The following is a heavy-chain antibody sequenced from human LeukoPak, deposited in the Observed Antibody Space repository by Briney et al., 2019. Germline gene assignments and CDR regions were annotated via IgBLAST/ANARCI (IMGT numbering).Heavy chain of an antibody. CDR3: ARTAWGYYDQFGDFDY. CDR2: ISSSSSSYI. D-gene: IGHD3-22*01. V-gene: IGHV3-21*01. CDR1: GLTFSTHW. Sequence: GGSLRLSCEASGLTFSTHWMTWVRQAPGKGLEWVSSISSSSSSYIYYADSVKGRFTISRDNAKNSLYLQMNSLRAEDTAVYYCARTAWGYYDQFGDFDYWGQGTLVTVSS. J-gene: IGHJ4*02.